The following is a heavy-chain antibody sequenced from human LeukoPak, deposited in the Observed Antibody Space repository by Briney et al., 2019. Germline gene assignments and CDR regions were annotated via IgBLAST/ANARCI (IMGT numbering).Heavy chain of an antibody. Sequence: SETLSLTCTVSGGSISSGGYYWSWIRQHPGKGLEWIGYIYYSGSTYYNPSLKSRVTLSVDTSKNQFSLKLSSVTAADTAVYYCARGRGGYYYDSSGAFDIWGQGTMVTVSS. D-gene: IGHD3-22*01. CDR1: GGSISSGGYY. V-gene: IGHV4-31*03. CDR2: IYYSGST. CDR3: ARGRGGYYYDSSGAFDI. J-gene: IGHJ3*02.